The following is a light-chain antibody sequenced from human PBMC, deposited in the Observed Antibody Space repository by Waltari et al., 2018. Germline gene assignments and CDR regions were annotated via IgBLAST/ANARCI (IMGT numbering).Light chain of an antibody. CDR1: SSDVGPYNY. Sequence: QSALTQPASVSGSPGQSITISCTGTSSDVGPYNYVYWYQQYPGKAPTLVIYEVTNRPSGVSDRFSGSKSGSTASLTISGLQPDDEAHYYCSSYTSATTLVVFGPGTWVTV. CDR2: EVT. CDR3: SSYTSATTLVV. V-gene: IGLV2-14*01. J-gene: IGLJ1*01.